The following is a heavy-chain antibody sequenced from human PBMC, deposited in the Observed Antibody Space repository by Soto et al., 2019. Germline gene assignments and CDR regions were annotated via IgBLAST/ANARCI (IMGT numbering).Heavy chain of an antibody. D-gene: IGHD3-22*01. J-gene: IGHJ3*02. CDR1: GGTFSSYA. CDR2: IIPIFGTA. V-gene: IGHV1-69*13. Sequence: GASVKVSCKASGGTFSSYAISWVRQAPGQGLEWKGGIIPIFGTANYAQKFQGRVTITADESTSTAYMELSSLRSEDTAVYYCARNYDSSGYYYRVGAFDIWGQGTMVTVSS. CDR3: ARNYDSSGYYYRVGAFDI.